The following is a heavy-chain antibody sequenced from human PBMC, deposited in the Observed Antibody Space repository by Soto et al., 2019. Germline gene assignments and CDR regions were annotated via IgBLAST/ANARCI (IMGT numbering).Heavy chain of an antibody. D-gene: IGHD5-12*01. V-gene: IGHV3-7*01. Sequence: EVQLVESGGGLVQPGGSLRLSCAGSGFTFSTYRMTWVRQAPGKGLEWVANIKEDGSERYYVDSVKGRFTISRDNAKNSLYLQMNSLRAEDTAVYYCVGGNGFDYWGQGTLVTVSS. CDR1: GFTFSTYR. J-gene: IGHJ4*02. CDR2: IKEDGSER. CDR3: VGGNGFDY.